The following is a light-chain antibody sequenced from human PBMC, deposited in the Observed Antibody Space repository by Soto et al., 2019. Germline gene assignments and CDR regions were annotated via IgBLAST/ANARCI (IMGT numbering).Light chain of an antibody. J-gene: IGKJ4*01. CDR1: QSVSSY. Sequence: EVVLTQSPATLSLSPGERVTLSCRASQSVSSYLAWYQQKPGQAPRVVIYDASNRATGIPARFSGSGSGTDFTLTISSLEPEDFAVYYCHQRSNWPLTFGGGTKLEIK. CDR2: DAS. V-gene: IGKV3-11*01. CDR3: HQRSNWPLT.